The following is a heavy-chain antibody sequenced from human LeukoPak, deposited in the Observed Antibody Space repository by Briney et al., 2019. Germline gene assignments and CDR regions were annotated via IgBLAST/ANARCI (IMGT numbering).Heavy chain of an antibody. D-gene: IGHD2-2*01. CDR3: AREDKSGGHCSSTSCLGYY. CDR2: IIPIFGTA. Sequence: SVKVSCKASGGTFSSYAISWVRQAPGQGLEWMGGIIPIFGTANYAQKFQGRVTITADESTSTAYMELSSLRSEDTAVYYCAREDKSGGHCSSTSCLGYYWGQGTLVTVSS. V-gene: IGHV1-69*13. J-gene: IGHJ4*02. CDR1: GGTFSSYA.